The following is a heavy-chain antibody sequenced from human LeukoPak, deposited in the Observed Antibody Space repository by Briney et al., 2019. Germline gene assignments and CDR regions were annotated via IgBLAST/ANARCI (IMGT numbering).Heavy chain of an antibody. CDR2: ISWNSGSI. D-gene: IGHD3-16*02. V-gene: IGHV3-9*01. Sequence: GRSLRLSCAASGSTFDDYAMHWVRQAPGKGLEWVSGISWNSGSIGYADSVKGRFTISRDNAKNSLYLQMNSLRAEDTALYYCAKDDKMITFGGVIVIPFVSWGQGTLVTVSS. CDR1: GSTFDDYA. CDR3: AKDDKMITFGGVIVIPFVS. J-gene: IGHJ5*02.